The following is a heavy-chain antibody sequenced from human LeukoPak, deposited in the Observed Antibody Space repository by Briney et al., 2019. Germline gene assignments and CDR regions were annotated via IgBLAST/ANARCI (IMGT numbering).Heavy chain of an antibody. CDR1: GFTFSSYW. Sequence: GGSLRLSCAASGFTFSSYWMSWVRQAPGKGLEWVANIKQDGSEKYYVDSVKGRFTISRDNAKNSLYLQMNSLRAEDTAVYYCARRRDLGDSYGWFDPWGQGTLVTVSS. D-gene: IGHD5-18*01. J-gene: IGHJ5*02. V-gene: IGHV3-7*01. CDR2: IKQDGSEK. CDR3: ARRRDLGDSYGWFDP.